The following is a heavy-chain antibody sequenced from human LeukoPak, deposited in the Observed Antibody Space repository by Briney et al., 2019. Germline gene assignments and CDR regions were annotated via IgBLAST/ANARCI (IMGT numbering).Heavy chain of an antibody. Sequence: PGGSLRLSCAASGFTFSTYSMNWVRQAPGKGLEWVSYISSSSRRIFYAGSVEGRFTISRDNAKNSLYLQMNNLRAEDTAIYYCTSNLPGYSSSWPDYWGQGTLVTASS. J-gene: IGHJ4*02. CDR3: TSNLPGYSSSWPDY. CDR1: GFTFSTYS. CDR2: ISSSSRRI. V-gene: IGHV3-48*01. D-gene: IGHD2-2*01.